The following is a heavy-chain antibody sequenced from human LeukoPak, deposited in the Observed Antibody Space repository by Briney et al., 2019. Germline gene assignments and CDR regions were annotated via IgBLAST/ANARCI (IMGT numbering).Heavy chain of an antibody. V-gene: IGHV3-74*01. CDR3: ASGSYSLIPTA. Sequence: GGSLRLSCAASGFTFSSYWMHWVRQAPGKGLVWVSRINSDGSSTSYADSVKGRFTISRDNAKNTLYLQMNSLRAEDTAVYYCASGSYSLIPTAWGQGTLVTVSS. D-gene: IGHD5-18*01. J-gene: IGHJ5*02. CDR1: GFTFSSYW. CDR2: INSDGSST.